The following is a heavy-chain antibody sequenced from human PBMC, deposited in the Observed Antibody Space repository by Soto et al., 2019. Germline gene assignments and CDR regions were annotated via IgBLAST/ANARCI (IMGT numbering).Heavy chain of an antibody. CDR1: GDSVSSNSAA. Sequence: SQTLSLTCAISGDSVSSNSAAWNWIRQSPSRGLEWLGRTYYRSKWYNDYAVSVKSRITINPDTSKNQFSLQLNSVTPEDTAVYYCARDLGVRIAVDGRSPSAYYGMDVWGQGTTVTVSS. CDR2: TYYRSKWYN. V-gene: IGHV6-1*01. D-gene: IGHD6-19*01. J-gene: IGHJ6*02. CDR3: ARDLGVRIAVDGRSPSAYYGMDV.